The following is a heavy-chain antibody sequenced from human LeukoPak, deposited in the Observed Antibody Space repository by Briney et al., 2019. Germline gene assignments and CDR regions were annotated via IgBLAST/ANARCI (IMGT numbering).Heavy chain of an antibody. D-gene: IGHD5-12*01. CDR3: TTLRARSDY. CDR1: GFTFSNAW. Sequence: GGSLRLSCSASGFTFSNAWMTWVRQAPGKGLEWVGRLRSKTDGGTADYAAPVEGRFTISRDDSKNTLYLQMTSLKTEDTAVYYCTTLRARSDYWGQGTLVTVSS. V-gene: IGHV3-15*01. CDR2: LRSKTDGGTA. J-gene: IGHJ4*02.